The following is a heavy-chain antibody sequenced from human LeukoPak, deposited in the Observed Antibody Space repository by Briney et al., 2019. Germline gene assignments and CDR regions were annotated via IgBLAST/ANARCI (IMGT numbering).Heavy chain of an antibody. J-gene: IGHJ4*02. CDR2: ISSSSSYT. CDR1: GFTFSDYY. Sequence: PGGSLRLSCAASGFTFSDYYMSWIRQAPGKGLEWVSYISSSSSYTNYADSVKGRFTISRDNAKNSLYLQMNSLRAEDTAVYYCARDLDGYNSLNYFDYWGQGTLVTVSS. V-gene: IGHV3-11*06. D-gene: IGHD6-19*01. CDR3: ARDLDGYNSLNYFDY.